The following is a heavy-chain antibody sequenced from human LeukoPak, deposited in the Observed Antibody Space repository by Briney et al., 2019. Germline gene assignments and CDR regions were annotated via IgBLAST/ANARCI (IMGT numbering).Heavy chain of an antibody. V-gene: IGHV3-21*01. CDR1: GFTFSSYS. J-gene: IGHJ4*02. CDR3: GREIQAPGKTLEY. CDR2: ISSSSSYI. Sequence: KPGGSLRLSCAASGFTFSSYSMNWVRQAPGKGLEWVSSISSSSSYIYYADSVKGRFTISRDNAKNTLYLQMNSLRGEDTAVYYCGREIQAPGKTLEYWGQGTLVTVSS.